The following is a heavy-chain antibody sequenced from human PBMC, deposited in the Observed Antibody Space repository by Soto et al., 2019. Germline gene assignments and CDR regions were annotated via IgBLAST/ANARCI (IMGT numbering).Heavy chain of an antibody. J-gene: IGHJ4*02. CDR2: ISNDGSNT. Sequence: PGGSLRLSCAASGFTFSSYGMHWVRQAPGKGLVWVSVISNDGSNTNYADSVKGRFTISRDNAKNTLYLQMNGLRAEDTAVYYCARWFTYGNFDYFDYWGQGTQVTVSS. D-gene: IGHD3-10*01. CDR1: GFTFSSYG. V-gene: IGHV3-30*03. CDR3: ARWFTYGNFDYFDY.